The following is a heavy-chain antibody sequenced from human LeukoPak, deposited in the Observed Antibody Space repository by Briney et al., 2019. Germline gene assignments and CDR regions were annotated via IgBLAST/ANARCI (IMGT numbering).Heavy chain of an antibody. CDR1: GYTFTGYY. CDR3: ARENSGSQDYYYYGMDV. J-gene: IGHJ6*02. V-gene: IGHV1-2*04. Sequence: GASVKVSCKASGYTFTGYYMHWVRQAPGQGLEWMGWINPNSGGTNYAQKFQGWVTMTRDTSISTAYMELSRLRSDDTAVYYCARENSGSQDYYYYGMDVWGQGTTVTVSS. CDR2: INPNSGGT. D-gene: IGHD1-26*01.